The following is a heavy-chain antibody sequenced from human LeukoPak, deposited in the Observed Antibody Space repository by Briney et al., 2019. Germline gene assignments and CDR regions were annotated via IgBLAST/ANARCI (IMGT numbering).Heavy chain of an antibody. V-gene: IGHV4-39*07. Sequence: KPSETLSLTCTVSGGSISSSSYYWGWIRQPPGKGLEWIGSIYYSGSTYYNPSLKSRVTISVDTSKNQFSLKLSSVTAADTAVYYCARMGSRIVVVVAADAFDIWGQGTMVAVSS. D-gene: IGHD2-15*01. CDR1: GGSISSSSYY. J-gene: IGHJ3*02. CDR3: ARMGSRIVVVVAADAFDI. CDR2: IYYSGST.